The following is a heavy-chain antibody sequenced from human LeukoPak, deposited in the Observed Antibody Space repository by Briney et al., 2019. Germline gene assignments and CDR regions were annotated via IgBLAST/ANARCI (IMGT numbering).Heavy chain of an antibody. CDR3: ARDYRKDAFDI. CDR1: GGSISSGDYY. J-gene: IGHJ3*02. CDR2: IYNSGST. D-gene: IGHD3-16*02. Sequence: PSETLSLTCTVSGGSISSGDYYWNWIRQPPGKGLEWIGYIYNSGSTYYNPSLKSRVTISVDTSKNQFSLKLSSVTAADTAVYYCARDYRKDAFDIWGQGTMVTVSS. V-gene: IGHV4-30-4*08.